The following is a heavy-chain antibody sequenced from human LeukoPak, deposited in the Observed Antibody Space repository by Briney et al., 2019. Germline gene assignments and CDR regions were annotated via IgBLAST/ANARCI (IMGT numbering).Heavy chain of an antibody. J-gene: IGHJ4*02. Sequence: GESLKISCKGSGYRFINYWIGWVRQMPGKGLEWMGIIYPGDSDTRYSPSFQGQVTISADKSISTAYLQWSSLRASDTAMYYCARRGSQDYGDSVASIDYWGQGTLVTVSS. CDR1: GYRFINYW. V-gene: IGHV5-51*01. CDR3: ARRGSQDYGDSVASIDY. D-gene: IGHD4-17*01. CDR2: IYPGDSDT.